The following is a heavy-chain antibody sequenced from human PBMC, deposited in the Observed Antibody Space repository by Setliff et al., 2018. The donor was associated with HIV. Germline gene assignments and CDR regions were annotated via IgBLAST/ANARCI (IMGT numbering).Heavy chain of an antibody. Sequence: ASETLSLTCTVSGGSISSSSYYWGWIRQTPGKGLEWIGSIYWSGLTFYNPSLKSRITISVDTSKNQFSLRLSSVTAADTAVYYCARGSGYCSSTSCYSEAVAGEFDYWGQGTLVTVSS. J-gene: IGHJ4*02. CDR1: GGSISSSSYY. V-gene: IGHV4-39*07. CDR3: ARGSGYCSSTSCYSEAVAGEFDY. CDR2: IYWSGLT. D-gene: IGHD2-2*01.